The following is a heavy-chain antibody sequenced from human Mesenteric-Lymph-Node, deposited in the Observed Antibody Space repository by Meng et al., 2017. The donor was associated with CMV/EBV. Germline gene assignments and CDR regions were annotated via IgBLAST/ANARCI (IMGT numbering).Heavy chain of an antibody. D-gene: IGHD3-10*01. V-gene: IGHV1-69*05. CDR3: ARDPSGSATYFFDS. Sequence: SVKVSCKASGGTFSTYGFSWVRQAPGQGLEWMGGVIPVFVIPKYAQKFQGRVTISTDESTSTTYMELNGLRSGDTAVYYCARDPSGSATYFFDSWGQGTLVTVSS. CDR1: GGTFSTYG. J-gene: IGHJ4*02. CDR2: VIPVFVIP.